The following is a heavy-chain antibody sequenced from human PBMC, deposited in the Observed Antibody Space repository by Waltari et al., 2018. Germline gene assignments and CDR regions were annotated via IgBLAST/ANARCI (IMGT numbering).Heavy chain of an antibody. Sequence: QVQLQESGPGLVKPSETLSLNCTFTGGSIISSYWSWTRQPPGKGLEWIGYIDTSGSTNYNPSLKSRVTISVDTSKNQFSLKLSSVTAADTAVYYCARAQVGAKDLDYWGQGTLVTVSS. D-gene: IGHD1-26*01. CDR2: IDTSGST. V-gene: IGHV4-4*09. CDR3: ARAQVGAKDLDY. CDR1: GGSIISSY. J-gene: IGHJ4*02.